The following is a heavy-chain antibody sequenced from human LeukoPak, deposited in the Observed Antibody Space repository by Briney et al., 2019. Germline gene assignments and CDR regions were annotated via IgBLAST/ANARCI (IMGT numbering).Heavy chain of an antibody. J-gene: IGHJ5*02. D-gene: IGHD3-10*01. Sequence: SETLSLTCTVSGGSISSSSYYWGWIRQPPGKGLEWIGSIYYSGSTYYNPSLKSRVTISVDTSKNQFSLKLSSVTAADTAVYYCARGRGTMVRGAKYNWFDPWGQGTLVTVSS. CDR1: GGSISSSSYY. CDR3: ARGRGTMVRGAKYNWFDP. V-gene: IGHV4-39*07. CDR2: IYYSGST.